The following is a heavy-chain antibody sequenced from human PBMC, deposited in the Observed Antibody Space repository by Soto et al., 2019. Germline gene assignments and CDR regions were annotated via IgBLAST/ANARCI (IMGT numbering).Heavy chain of an antibody. Sequence: XSVKVACTASGYPFTSYGIILVRQAAQQGLEWMGWISAYNGNTNYAQKLQGRVTMTTDTSTSTAYMELRSLRSDDTAVYYCARDLVYYPSSGYYYRDACYIRAQRTRVSVPS. CDR3: ARDLVYYPSSGYYYRDACYI. D-gene: IGHD3-22*01. CDR1: GYPFTSYG. CDR2: ISAYNGNT. J-gene: IGHJ3*02. V-gene: IGHV1-18*01.